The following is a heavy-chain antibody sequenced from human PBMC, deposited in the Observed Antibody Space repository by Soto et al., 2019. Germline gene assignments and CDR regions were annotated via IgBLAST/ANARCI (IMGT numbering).Heavy chain of an antibody. CDR2: ISAYDGDT. CDR1: GYSFTSYG. Sequence: QVPVVQSGIEVKRPGASVKVSCKTSGYSFTSYGINWVRQAPGQGLEWMGWISAYDGDTKYAHHVQDRVSMTTDTGTTSAYMELRSLRSDDTAVYYCARSTAYRNGWEPSDYWGQGTLVIVSS. D-gene: IGHD6-19*01. V-gene: IGHV1-18*01. J-gene: IGHJ4*02. CDR3: ARSTAYRNGWEPSDY.